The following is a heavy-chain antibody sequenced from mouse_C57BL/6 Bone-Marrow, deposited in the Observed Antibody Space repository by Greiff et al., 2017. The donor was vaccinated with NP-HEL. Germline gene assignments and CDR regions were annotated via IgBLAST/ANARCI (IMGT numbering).Heavy chain of an antibody. CDR1: GYTFTSYG. CDR3: ARRGANYYGSSFYFDY. CDR2: IYPRSGNT. D-gene: IGHD1-1*01. V-gene: IGHV1-81*01. J-gene: IGHJ2*01. Sequence: QVQLQQSGAELARPGASVKLSCKASGYTFTSYGISWVKQRTGQGLEWIGEIYPRSGNTYYNEKFKGKATLTADKSSLTAYMELRSLTSEDSAVYFCARRGANYYGSSFYFDYWGQGTTLTVSS.